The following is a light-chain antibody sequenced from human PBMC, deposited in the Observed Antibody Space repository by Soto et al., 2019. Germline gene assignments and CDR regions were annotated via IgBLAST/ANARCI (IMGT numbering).Light chain of an antibody. CDR3: QVWDSSSVV. V-gene: IGLV3-21*02. Sequence: SYELTQPPSVSVAPGQTARITCGGNNIGSKSVHWYQQKPGQAPVLVVYDDGDRPSGIPERFSGSNSGNTATLTISRVEAGDEADYYCQVWDSSSVVFGGGTTVTVL. CDR1: NIGSKS. J-gene: IGLJ2*01. CDR2: DDG.